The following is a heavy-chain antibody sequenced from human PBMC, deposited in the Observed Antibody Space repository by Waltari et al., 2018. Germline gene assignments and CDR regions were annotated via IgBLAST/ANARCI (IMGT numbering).Heavy chain of an antibody. V-gene: IGHV3-23*01. J-gene: IGHJ4*02. D-gene: IGHD3-22*01. CDR1: GFTFSSYA. CDR2: ISGSGGST. CDR3: AKGLTYYYDSGDFDY. Sequence: EVQLLESGGGLVQPGGSLRLSCAASGFTFSSYAMSWVRPAPGKGLEWVSAISGSGGSTYYADSVKGRFTISRDNSKNTLYLQMNSLRAEDTAVYYCAKGLTYYYDSGDFDYWGQGTLVTVSS.